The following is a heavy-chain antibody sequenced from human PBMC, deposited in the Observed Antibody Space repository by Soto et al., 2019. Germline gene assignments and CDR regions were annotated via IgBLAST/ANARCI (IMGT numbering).Heavy chain of an antibody. CDR2: INHSGST. J-gene: IGHJ4*02. Sequence: SETLSLTCAVYGGSFSGYYWSWIRQPPGKGLEWIGEINHSGSTNYNPSLKSRVTISVDTSKNQFSLKLSSVTAADTAVYYCARVGYSSSWYEVGYFDYWGQGTLVTVSS. D-gene: IGHD6-13*01. CDR3: ARVGYSSSWYEVGYFDY. V-gene: IGHV4-34*01. CDR1: GGSFSGYY.